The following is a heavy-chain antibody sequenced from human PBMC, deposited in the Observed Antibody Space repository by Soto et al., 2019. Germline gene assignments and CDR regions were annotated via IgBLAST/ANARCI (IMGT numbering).Heavy chain of an antibody. J-gene: IGHJ4*02. Sequence: GGSLRLSCEASGFTFSDYGIHWVRQAPGKGLEWVAIIWNDGSNEYYADSVKGRFTISRDDSKNTVYLQVSNLRAEDTAVYFCVRDQTDSGGYSDSWGQGTLVTVSS. CDR1: GFTFSDYG. CDR2: IWNDGSNE. V-gene: IGHV3-33*01. CDR3: VRDQTDSGGYSDS. D-gene: IGHD3-22*01.